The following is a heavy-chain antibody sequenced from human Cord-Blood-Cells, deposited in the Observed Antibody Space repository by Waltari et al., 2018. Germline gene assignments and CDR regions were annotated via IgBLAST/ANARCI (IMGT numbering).Heavy chain of an antibody. CDR1: GGTFSSYA. J-gene: IGHJ6*03. CDR2: IIPIFGTA. V-gene: IGHV1-69*01. Sequence: QVQLVQSGAEVKKPGSSVKVSCKASGGTFSSYAISWVRQAPGQGLEWMGGIIPIFGTANYAQKFQGRVTSTAEESTSTAYMELSSLRSEDTAVYYCARADIVVVPAATSNYDYYMDVWGKGTTVTISS. CDR3: ARADIVVVPAATSNYDYYMDV. D-gene: IGHD2-2*01.